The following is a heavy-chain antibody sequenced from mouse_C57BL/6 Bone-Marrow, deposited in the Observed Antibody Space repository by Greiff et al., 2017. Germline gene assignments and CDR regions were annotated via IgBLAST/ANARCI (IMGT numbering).Heavy chain of an antibody. Sequence: EVKLVESGGGLVQPGESLKLSCESNEYEFPSHDMSWVRKTPEKRLELVAAINSDGGSTYYPDTMERRFIISRDNTKKTLYLQMSSLRSEDTALYYCADISGYYYAMDYWGQGTSVTVSS. CDR1: EYEFPSHD. CDR2: INSDGGST. V-gene: IGHV5-2*03. CDR3: ADISGYYYAMDY. D-gene: IGHD3-2*02. J-gene: IGHJ4*01.